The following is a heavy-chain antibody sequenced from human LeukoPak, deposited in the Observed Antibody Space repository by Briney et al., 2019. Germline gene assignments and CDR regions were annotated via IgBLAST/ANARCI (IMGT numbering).Heavy chain of an antibody. V-gene: IGHV4-30-4*08. D-gene: IGHD3-10*01. CDR1: GGSINTANYY. J-gene: IGHJ5*02. CDR2: IYYSGST. Sequence: SETLSLTCNVSGGSINTANYYWTWIRQPPGKGLEWIGYIYYSGSTYYNPSLKSRVTISVDTSKNQFSLKLSSVTAADTAVYYCARDNDSGSYYSWGQGTLVTVSS. CDR3: ARDNDSGSYYS.